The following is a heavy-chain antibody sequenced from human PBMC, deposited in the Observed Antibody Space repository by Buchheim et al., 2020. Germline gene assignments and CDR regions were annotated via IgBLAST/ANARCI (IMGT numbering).Heavy chain of an antibody. V-gene: IGHV1-24*01. D-gene: IGHD3-10*01. CDR3: ATDFGSMVRGVTHALFYYYGMDV. Sequence: QVQLVQSGAEVKKPGASVKVSCKVSGYTLTELSMHWVRQAPGKGLEWMGGFDADDGETIYAQKFQGRVTMTEDTSTDTAYMELSSLRSEATAVYYCATDFGSMVRGVTHALFYYYGMDVWGQGTT. CDR1: GYTLTELS. J-gene: IGHJ6*02. CDR2: FDADDGET.